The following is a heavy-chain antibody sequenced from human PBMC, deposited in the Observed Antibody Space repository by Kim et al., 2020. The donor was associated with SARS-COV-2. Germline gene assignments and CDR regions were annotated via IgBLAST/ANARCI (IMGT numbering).Heavy chain of an antibody. CDR1: GYTLTTSY. CDR2: INPGGGYT. Sequence: ASVKVSCKASGYTLTTSYIRWVRKAPGRGFEWLGIINPGGGYTSYAQRLQDRVTMTRDTSTSTVYMELSSLRSEDTAVYYCERDCVYTTGSHGNGMEVWG. V-gene: IGHV1-46*01. CDR3: ERDCVYTTGSHGNGMEV. J-gene: IGHJ6*02. D-gene: IGHD3-10*01.